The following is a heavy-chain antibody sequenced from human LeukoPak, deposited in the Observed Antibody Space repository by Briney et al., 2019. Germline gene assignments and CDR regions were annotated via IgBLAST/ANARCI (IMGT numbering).Heavy chain of an antibody. V-gene: IGHV3-30*18. CDR1: GFTFSAYG. Sequence: GGSLRLSCAASGFTFSAYGMHWVHQAPGKGLEWVAVISLDGSKKYYTDSVKGRFTISRDNSKNTLFLQMNSLRAEDTAVYYCAKDQYYDILTGYYTDAEYFQHWGQGTLVTVSS. CDR3: AKDQYYDILTGYYTDAEYFQH. J-gene: IGHJ1*01. D-gene: IGHD3-9*01. CDR2: ISLDGSKK.